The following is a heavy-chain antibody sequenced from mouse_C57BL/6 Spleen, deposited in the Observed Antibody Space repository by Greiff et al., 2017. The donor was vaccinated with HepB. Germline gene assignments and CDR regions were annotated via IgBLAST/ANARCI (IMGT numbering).Heavy chain of an antibody. Sequence: EVQGVESGGGLVKPGGSLKLSCAASGFTFSSYAMSWVRQTPEKRLEWVATISDGGSYTYYPDNVKGRFTISRDNAKNNLYLQMSHLKSEDTAMYYCARDSLYGYDEGFAYWGQGTLVTVSA. CDR3: ARDSLYGYDEGFAY. J-gene: IGHJ3*01. CDR1: GFTFSSYA. CDR2: ISDGGSYT. V-gene: IGHV5-4*01. D-gene: IGHD2-2*01.